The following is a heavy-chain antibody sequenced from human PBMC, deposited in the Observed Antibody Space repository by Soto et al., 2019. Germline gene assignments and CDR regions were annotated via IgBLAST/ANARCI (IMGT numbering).Heavy chain of an antibody. J-gene: IGHJ3*02. CDR2: IIPIFGTA. V-gene: IGHV1-69*12. CDR3: ARGHEEGGSADASDS. Sequence: QVQLVQSGTEVKKPGSSVKVSCKASGGTFSSSAINWVRQAPGQGLEWMGGIIPIFGTADYAQKFQGRVTITADVSTSTTYVELRTLRSEDTAVYDCARGHEEGGSADASDSWGQGTMVTVSS. D-gene: IGHD2-15*01. CDR1: GGTFSSSA.